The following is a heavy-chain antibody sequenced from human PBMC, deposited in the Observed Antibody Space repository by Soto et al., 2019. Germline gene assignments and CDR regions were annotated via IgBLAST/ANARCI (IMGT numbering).Heavy chain of an antibody. CDR3: AREPMVRAAHGFDI. CDR1: GYTFTGHY. J-gene: IGHJ3*02. D-gene: IGHD3-10*01. Sequence: ASVEVSCKASGYTFTGHYMHWVLQAPGQGLEWMGWINPNSVGTNYAQKFQGRVTMTRDTSISTAYMELSRLRSDDTAVYYCAREPMVRAAHGFDIWGQGTMVT. V-gene: IGHV1-2*02. CDR2: INPNSVGT.